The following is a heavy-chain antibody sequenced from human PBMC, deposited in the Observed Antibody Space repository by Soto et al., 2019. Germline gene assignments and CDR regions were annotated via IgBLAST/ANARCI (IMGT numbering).Heavy chain of an antibody. CDR2: ISGSGGST. CDR3: ANRYCSSTSCYAAEYFQH. Sequence: PGGFLRLSCAASGFTFSSYAMSWVRQAPGKGLEWVSAISGSGGSTYYADSVKGRFTISRDNSKNTLYLQMNSLRAEDTAVYYCANRYCSSTSCYAAEYFQHWGQGTLVTVSS. CDR1: GFTFSSYA. V-gene: IGHV3-23*01. D-gene: IGHD2-2*01. J-gene: IGHJ1*01.